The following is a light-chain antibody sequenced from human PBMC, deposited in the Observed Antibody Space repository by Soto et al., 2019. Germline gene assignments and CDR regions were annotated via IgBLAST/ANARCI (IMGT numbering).Light chain of an antibody. CDR3: AAWDDSLNGPV. Sequence: QSVLTQPPSASGTPGQRVTISCSGSSSNIGSNTVNWYQHLPGAAPKLLIYTTTQRPSGVPDRFSGSKSGTSASLAISGLQSEDEADYHCAAWDDSLNGPVFGGGTKLTVL. CDR2: TTT. J-gene: IGLJ3*02. CDR1: SSNIGSNT. V-gene: IGLV1-44*01.